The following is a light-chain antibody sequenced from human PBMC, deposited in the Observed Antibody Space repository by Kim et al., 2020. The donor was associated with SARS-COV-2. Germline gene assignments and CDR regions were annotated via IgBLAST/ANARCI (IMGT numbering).Light chain of an antibody. V-gene: IGKV1-27*01. CDR2: GAS. CDR3: QSYDSGVLS. J-gene: IGKJ4*01. Sequence: GDTVSITCRASQDITKFLAWYQQKPGKPPKLLIYGASCLQSGFPSRFSGSGFGTDFTLTIYSLQSEDVATYYCQSYDSGVLSFGGGTKVDIK. CDR1: QDITKF.